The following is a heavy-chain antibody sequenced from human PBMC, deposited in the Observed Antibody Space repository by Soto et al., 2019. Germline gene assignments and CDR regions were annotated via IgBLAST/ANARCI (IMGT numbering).Heavy chain of an antibody. CDR2: ISAYNGNT. J-gene: IGHJ6*03. V-gene: IGHV1-18*01. Sequence: GASVNVSCKASGYTFTSYGISWVRQAPGQGLEWMGWISAYNGNTNYAQKLQGRVTMTTDTSTSTAYMELRSLRSDDTAVYYCASLILGYYYMDVWGKGTTVTVSS. CDR1: GYTFTSYG. D-gene: IGHD2-21*01. CDR3: ASLILGYYYMDV.